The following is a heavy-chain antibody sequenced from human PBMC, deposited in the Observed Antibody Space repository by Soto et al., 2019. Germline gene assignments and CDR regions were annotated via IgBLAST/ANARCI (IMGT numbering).Heavy chain of an antibody. D-gene: IGHD3-10*01. Sequence: ESLKISCKGSGYSFTSYWIGWVRQMPGKGLEWMGIIYPGDSDTRYSPSFQGQVTISADKSISTAYLQWSSLKASDTAMYYCASSRYYYGSGSYNYGMDVWGQGTTVTVSS. CDR2: IYPGDSDT. CDR1: GYSFTSYW. CDR3: ASSRYYYGSGSYNYGMDV. V-gene: IGHV5-51*01. J-gene: IGHJ6*02.